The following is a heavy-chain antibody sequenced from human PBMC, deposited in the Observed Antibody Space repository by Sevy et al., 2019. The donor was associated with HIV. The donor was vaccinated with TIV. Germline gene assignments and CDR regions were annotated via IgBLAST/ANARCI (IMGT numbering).Heavy chain of an antibody. D-gene: IGHD2-21*02. Sequence: GGSLRLSCAASGFTFSSYGMHWVRQAPGKGLEWVAVISYDGSNKYYGDSVKGQVTISRDNSKNTLYLQMNSLRAEDTAVYYCAKDPHPATAVFYYFDYWGQGTLVTVSS. V-gene: IGHV3-30*18. CDR2: ISYDGSNK. J-gene: IGHJ4*02. CDR1: GFTFSSYG. CDR3: AKDPHPATAVFYYFDY.